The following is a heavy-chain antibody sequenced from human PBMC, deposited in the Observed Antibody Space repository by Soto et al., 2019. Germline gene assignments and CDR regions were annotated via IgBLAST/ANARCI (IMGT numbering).Heavy chain of an antibody. Sequence: QAQLVESGGGVVQPGRSLRLSCAASGFTFTIYGMHWVRQAPGKGLEWVAVMSYDGSDRYYADSVKGRFTISRDNSKNTPYLQMNSLRTEDTAGYYCARVEFREYYGMDVWGKGPTVPVSS. J-gene: IGHJ6*04. CDR1: GFTFTIYG. CDR2: MSYDGSDR. V-gene: IGHV3-30*03. CDR3: ARVEFREYYGMDV.